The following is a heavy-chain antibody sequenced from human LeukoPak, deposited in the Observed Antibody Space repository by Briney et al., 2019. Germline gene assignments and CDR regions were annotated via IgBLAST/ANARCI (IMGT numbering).Heavy chain of an antibody. CDR3: AKDREGTIADYFDY. CDR2: ISGSGGST. Sequence: GGSLRLSCAASGFAFSSYAMSWVRQAPGKGLVWVSSISGSGGSTYYADSVKGRFTISRDNSKNTLYLQMNSLRGEDTAVYYCAKDREGTIADYFDYWGQGTLVTVSS. V-gene: IGHV3-23*01. J-gene: IGHJ4*02. D-gene: IGHD1-7*01. CDR1: GFAFSSYA.